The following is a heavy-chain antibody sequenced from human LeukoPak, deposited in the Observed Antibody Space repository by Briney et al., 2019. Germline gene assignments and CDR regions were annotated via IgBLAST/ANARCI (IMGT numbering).Heavy chain of an antibody. CDR3: VRDSNTNYHPD. CDR2: INQDGGET. J-gene: IGHJ4*02. V-gene: IGHV3-7*04. D-gene: IGHD2-8*01. Sequence: GRSLRLSCAASGLTFSSYWMNWVRQAPGKGLEWVANINQDGGETIYVASLRGRFTISRDNADNSFYLQITGLRADDTAVYYCVRDSNTNYHPDWGQGTLVSVSS. CDR1: GLTFSSYW.